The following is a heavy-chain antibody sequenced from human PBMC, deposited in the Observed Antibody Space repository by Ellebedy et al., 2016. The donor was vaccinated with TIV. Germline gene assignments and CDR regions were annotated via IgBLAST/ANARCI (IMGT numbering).Heavy chain of an antibody. CDR2: ITTSGSYI. CDR1: GFTFSTYS. D-gene: IGHD4-17*01. Sequence: GGSLRLSCAASGFTFSTYSMNWVRQAPGKGLEWVSFITTSGSYIYYADSVKGRFTISRDNAKNSLYLQMNSLRVEDTAVYYCARFETTGGMDVWGQGTTVTVSS. V-gene: IGHV3-21*01. J-gene: IGHJ6*02. CDR3: ARFETTGGMDV.